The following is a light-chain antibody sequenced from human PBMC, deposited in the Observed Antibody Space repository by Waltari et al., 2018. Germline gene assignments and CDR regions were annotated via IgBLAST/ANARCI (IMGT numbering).Light chain of an antibody. Sequence: SYDLTQPLSVSVALGQTARITCEGNNIGAKSVHWYQQKPGQAPLLVIYRDNTRPSRIPERFSGSNSENTATLTISGAQAADEADYYCQVRDSNTAVFGGGTHLTVL. J-gene: IGLJ7*01. CDR3: QVRDSNTAV. V-gene: IGLV3-9*01. CDR1: NIGAKS. CDR2: RDN.